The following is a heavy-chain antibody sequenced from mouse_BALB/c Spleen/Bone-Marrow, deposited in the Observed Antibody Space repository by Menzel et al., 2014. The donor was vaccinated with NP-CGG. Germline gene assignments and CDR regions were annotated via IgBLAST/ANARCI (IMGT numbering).Heavy chain of an antibody. V-gene: IGHV1-69*02. CDR2: IDPSDSYT. D-gene: IGHD1-1*01. CDR3: ARDPITTVVATDY. J-gene: IGHJ2*01. Sequence: QVQLKESGAELVKPGASVKLSCKASGYTFTSYWMHWVKQRPGQGLEWIGEIDPSDSYTNYNQKFKGKATLTVDKSSSTAYMQLSSLTSEDSAVYYCARDPITTVVATDYWGQGTTLTVSS. CDR1: GYTFTSYW.